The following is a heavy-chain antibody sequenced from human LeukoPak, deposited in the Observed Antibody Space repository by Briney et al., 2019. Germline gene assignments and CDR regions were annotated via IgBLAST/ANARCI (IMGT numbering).Heavy chain of an antibody. V-gene: IGHV3-74*01. J-gene: IGHJ6*03. Sequence: GGSLRLSCAASGFTFSSYWMHWVRQAPGKGLVWVSRINSDGSSTSYADSVKGRFTISRDNAENTLYLQMNSLRAEDTAVYYCARDTAVAGTRYYYYYMDVWGKGTTVTVSS. CDR3: ARDTAVAGTRYYYYYMDV. D-gene: IGHD6-19*01. CDR2: INSDGSST. CDR1: GFTFSSYW.